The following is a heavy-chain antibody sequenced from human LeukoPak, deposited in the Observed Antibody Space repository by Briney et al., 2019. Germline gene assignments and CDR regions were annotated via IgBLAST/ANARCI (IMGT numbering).Heavy chain of an antibody. CDR1: GGSISSSSYY. CDR2: IYYSGST. CDR3: ARSTGMGAFDI. Sequence: PSETLSLTCTVSGGSISSSSYYWGWIRQPPGKGLEWIGSIYYSGSTYSNPTLKSRLTISVDTSKNQISLNLTSVTAADAAVYYCARSTGMGAFDIWGQGTMVTVSS. D-gene: IGHD1-1*01. J-gene: IGHJ3*02. V-gene: IGHV4-39*07.